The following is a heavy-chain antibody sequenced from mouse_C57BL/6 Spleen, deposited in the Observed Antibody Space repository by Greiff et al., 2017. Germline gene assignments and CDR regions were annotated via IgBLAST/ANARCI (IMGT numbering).Heavy chain of an antibody. J-gene: IGHJ2*01. CDR3: ARSDYYGSSYFDY. CDR1: GYSITSGYY. V-gene: IGHV3-6*01. D-gene: IGHD1-1*01. CDR2: ISYDGSN. Sequence: DVKLVESGPGLVKPSQSLSLTCSVTGYSITSGYYWNWIRQFPGNKLEWMGYISYDGSNNYNPSLKNRISITRDTSKNQFFLKLNSVTTEDTATYYCARSDYYGSSYFDYWGQGTTLTVSS.